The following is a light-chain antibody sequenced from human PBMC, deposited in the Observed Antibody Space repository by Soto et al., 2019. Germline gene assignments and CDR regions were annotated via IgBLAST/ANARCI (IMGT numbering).Light chain of an antibody. CDR3: SSYTTNGTRYV. CDR2: DVD. CDR1: SSDVGSYNY. J-gene: IGLJ1*01. Sequence: QSVLTQPASVSGSPGQSITISCTGNSSDVGSYNYVSWYQQHPGKAPKLMIYDVDNRPSGVSNRFSGSKSGNTASLTISGLQAEDEADYYCSSYTTNGTRYVFGTGTKVTVL. V-gene: IGLV2-14*01.